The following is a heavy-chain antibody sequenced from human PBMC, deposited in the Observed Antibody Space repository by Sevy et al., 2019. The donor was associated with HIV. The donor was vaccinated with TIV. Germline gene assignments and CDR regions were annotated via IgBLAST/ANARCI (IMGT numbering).Heavy chain of an antibody. CDR3: ETGTYCGGDCYSNYSFDY. J-gene: IGHJ4*02. Sequence: ASVKVSGKVSGYTLTELSMHWVRQAPGKGLEWMGGFDPEDGETIYAQKFQGRVTMTEDTSTDTAYMELSRLRSGDTAVYYCETGTYCGGDCYSNYSFDYWGQGTLVTVSS. D-gene: IGHD2-21*02. V-gene: IGHV1-24*01. CDR1: GYTLTELS. CDR2: FDPEDGET.